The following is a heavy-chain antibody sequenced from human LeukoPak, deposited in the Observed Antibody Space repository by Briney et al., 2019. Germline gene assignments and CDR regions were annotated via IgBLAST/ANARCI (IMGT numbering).Heavy chain of an antibody. V-gene: IGHV4-30-4*08. D-gene: IGHD2/OR15-2a*01. Sequence: SQTLSLTCTVSGGSISSGDYYWSWIRQPPGKGLEWIGYIYYSGSTYYNPSLKSRVTISVDTSKNQFSLKLSSVTAADTAVYYCATPREALEYEGAFDIWGQGTMVTVS. CDR1: GGSISSGDYY. J-gene: IGHJ3*02. CDR3: ATPREALEYEGAFDI. CDR2: IYYSGST.